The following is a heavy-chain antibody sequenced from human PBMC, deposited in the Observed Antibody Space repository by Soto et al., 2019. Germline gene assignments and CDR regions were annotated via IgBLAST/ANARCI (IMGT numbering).Heavy chain of an antibody. CDR1: GFTFSSYG. CDR3: ARDPSIVLVPAATYYYYYYGMDV. Sequence: GGSLRLSCAASGFTFSSYGMHWVRQAPGKGLEWAAVISYDGSNKFYADSVEGRFTISRDNSKNSLYLQMNSLRAEDTAVYYCARDPSIVLVPAATYYYYYYGMDVWGQGTTVTVSS. CDR2: ISYDGSNK. J-gene: IGHJ6*02. D-gene: IGHD2-2*01. V-gene: IGHV3-30*03.